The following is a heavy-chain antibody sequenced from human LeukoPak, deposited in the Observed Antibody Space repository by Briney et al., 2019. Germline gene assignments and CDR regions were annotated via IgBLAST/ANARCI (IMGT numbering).Heavy chain of an antibody. CDR3: AKEGSSSSGVYYYYMDV. CDR2: ISWDGGST. CDR1: GFTFDDYT. Sequence: GGSLRLSCAASGFTFDDYTMHWVRQAPGKGLEWVSLISWDGGSTYYADSVKGRFTISRDNSKNSLYLQMNSLRTEDTALYYCAKEGSSSSGVYYYYMDVWGKGTTVTVSS. J-gene: IGHJ6*03. D-gene: IGHD6-6*01. V-gene: IGHV3-43*01.